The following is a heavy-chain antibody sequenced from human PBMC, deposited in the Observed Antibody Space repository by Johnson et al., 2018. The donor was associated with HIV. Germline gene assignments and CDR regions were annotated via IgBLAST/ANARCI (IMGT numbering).Heavy chain of an antibody. Sequence: VQLVESGGGVVQPGRSLRLSCAASGFTVSSNYMSWVRQAPGKGLEWVSVIYSGGSTYYTDSVKGRFTISRDNSKNTLYLEMNSPRSEDTAVYFCARDLVSHWLNDAFAIWGQGTTVIVSS. CDR3: ARDLVSHWLNDAFAI. CDR1: GFTVSSNY. V-gene: IGHV3-66*02. D-gene: IGHD3-9*01. J-gene: IGHJ3*02. CDR2: IYSGGST.